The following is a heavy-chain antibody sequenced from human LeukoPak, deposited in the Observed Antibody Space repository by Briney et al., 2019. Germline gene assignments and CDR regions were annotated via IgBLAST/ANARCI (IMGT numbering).Heavy chain of an antibody. CDR2: IYTSGST. CDR1: GGSISSYF. CDR3: AREPGGSWYIGFDP. V-gene: IGHV4-4*07. Sequence: SETLSLTCAVSGGSISSYFWSWIRQPAGKGLEWIGRIYTSGSTNYNPSLKSRVTMSVDTSKNQFSLKLSSVTAADTAVYYCAREPGGSWYIGFDPWGQGTLVTVSS. D-gene: IGHD6-13*01. J-gene: IGHJ5*02.